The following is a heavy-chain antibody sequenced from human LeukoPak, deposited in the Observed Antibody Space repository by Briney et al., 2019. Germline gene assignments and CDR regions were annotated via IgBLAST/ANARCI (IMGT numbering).Heavy chain of an antibody. CDR2: IKSKTDGGTT. Sequence: GGSLRLSCAASGFTFSNAWMSWVRQAPGKGLEWFGRIKSKTDGGTTDYAAPVKGRFTISRDDSKNTLYLQMNSLKTEDTAVYYCTTDALGCSSTSCFHDYWGQGTLVTVSS. J-gene: IGHJ4*02. CDR3: TTDALGCSSTSCFHDY. CDR1: GFTFSNAW. D-gene: IGHD2-2*01. V-gene: IGHV3-15*01.